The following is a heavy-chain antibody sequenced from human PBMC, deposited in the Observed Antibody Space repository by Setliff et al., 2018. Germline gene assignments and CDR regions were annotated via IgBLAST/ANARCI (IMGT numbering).Heavy chain of an antibody. CDR2: IYTSGST. CDR3: ARDYNFWSGYLNDYYYYGMDV. J-gene: IGHJ6*02. Sequence: PSETLSLTCTVSGGSISSGSSYWSWIRQPAGKGLEWLGRIYTSGSTNYNPSLKSRVTISVDTSKNQFSLKLSSVTAADTAVYYCARDYNFWSGYLNDYYYYGMDVWGQGTTVTVSS. D-gene: IGHD3-3*01. V-gene: IGHV4-61*02. CDR1: GGSISSGSSY.